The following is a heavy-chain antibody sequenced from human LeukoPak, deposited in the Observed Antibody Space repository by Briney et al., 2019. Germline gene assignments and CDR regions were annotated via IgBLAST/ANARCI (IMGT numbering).Heavy chain of an antibody. CDR3: AKTAIGYCSGGSCYGYPNYFYN. CDR1: GFTFSSYS. CDR2: ISSSSRTI. D-gene: IGHD2-15*01. V-gene: IGHV3-48*04. J-gene: IGHJ4*02. Sequence: GESLTLSCAASGFTFSSYSMNWVRQAPGKGLEWVSYISSSSRTIYYADSVKGRFTISRDNAKNSLYLQMNSLRAEDTALYYCAKTAIGYCSGGSCYGYPNYFYNSGQGALVTASS.